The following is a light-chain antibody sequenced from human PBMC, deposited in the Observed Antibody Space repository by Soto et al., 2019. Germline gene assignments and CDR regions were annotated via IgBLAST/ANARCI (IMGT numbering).Light chain of an antibody. V-gene: IGKV3-20*01. CDR3: PQYGSSPRT. J-gene: IGKJ1*01. Sequence: EIVLTQSPGTLSLSPGERATLSCRASQSVARSSLTWYQQKPGQAPRVLFYGASNRATGIPDRFSGSGSGTDFTLTISTLEPEDFAVYYCPQYGSSPRTFGQGTKVEIK. CDR1: QSVARSS. CDR2: GAS.